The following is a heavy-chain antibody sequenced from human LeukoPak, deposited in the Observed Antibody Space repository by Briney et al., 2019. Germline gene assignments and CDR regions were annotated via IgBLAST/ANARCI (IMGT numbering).Heavy chain of an antibody. Sequence: GGSLRLSCAASGFTFSNYWMTWVRQAPGRGLEWVAVIKQDGSDKYYVDSVKGRFTISRDNAKNSLYLQMNSLRAEDTAAYYCARGVPTGVDYFDYWGQGTLVTVSS. V-gene: IGHV3-7*01. D-gene: IGHD2-8*02. CDR1: GFTFSNYW. CDR3: ARGVPTGVDYFDY. J-gene: IGHJ4*02. CDR2: IKQDGSDK.